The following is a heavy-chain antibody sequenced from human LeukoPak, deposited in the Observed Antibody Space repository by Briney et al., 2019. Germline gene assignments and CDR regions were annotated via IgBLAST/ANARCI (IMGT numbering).Heavy chain of an antibody. CDR1: GGSISSFY. CDR3: ARLRRRNYDILTGYYSPRFDAFDI. V-gene: IGHV4-59*12. J-gene: IGHJ3*02. Sequence: SETLSLTCTVSGGSISSFYWSWIRQPPGKGLEWIGYIYYTGSTNYNSSLKSRVTISVDTSKNQFSLKLSSVTAADTAVYYCARLRRRNYDILTGYYSPRFDAFDIWGQGTMVTVSS. CDR2: IYYTGST. D-gene: IGHD3-9*01.